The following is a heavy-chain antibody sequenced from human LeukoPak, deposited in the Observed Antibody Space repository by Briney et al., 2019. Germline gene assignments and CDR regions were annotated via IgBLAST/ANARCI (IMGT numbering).Heavy chain of an antibody. CDR1: GYTFTSYG. J-gene: IGHJ4*02. V-gene: IGHV1-18*01. Sequence: ASVKVSCKASGYTFTSYGISWVRQAPGQGLEWMGWISAYNGNTNYAQKLQGRVTMTTDTSTSTAYMELRSLRSDDTAVYYCARVATVRIAVAGISYWGQGTLVTVSS. CDR3: ARVATVRIAVAGISY. D-gene: IGHD6-19*01. CDR2: ISAYNGNT.